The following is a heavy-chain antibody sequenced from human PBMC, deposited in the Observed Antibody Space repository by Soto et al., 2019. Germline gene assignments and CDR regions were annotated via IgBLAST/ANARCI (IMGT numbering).Heavy chain of an antibody. CDR3: AKDTYSYGPFDY. Sequence: AGGSLRLSCAASGFTFSSYGMHWVRQAPGKGLEWVAVISYDGSNKYYADSVKGRFTISRDNSKNTLYLQMNSLRAEDTAVYYCAKDTYSYGPFDYWGQGTLVTVSS. CDR2: ISYDGSNK. D-gene: IGHD5-18*01. J-gene: IGHJ4*02. V-gene: IGHV3-30*18. CDR1: GFTFSSYG.